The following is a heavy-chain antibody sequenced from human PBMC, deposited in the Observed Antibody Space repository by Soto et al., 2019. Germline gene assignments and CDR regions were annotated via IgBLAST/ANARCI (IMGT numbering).Heavy chain of an antibody. J-gene: IGHJ6*02. CDR3: ARAKRPAYYYGMDV. V-gene: IGHV6-1*01. Sequence: QTLSLTCAISGDSVSNTSAAWIWIRQSPSRGLEWLGRTYFRSKWYNDYAVSLKSRITINPDTSKNQFSLQLNSVTPEDTAVYYCARAKRPAYYYGMDVWGQGTTVTVSS. D-gene: IGHD6-6*01. CDR1: GDSVSNTSAA. CDR2: TYFRSKWYN.